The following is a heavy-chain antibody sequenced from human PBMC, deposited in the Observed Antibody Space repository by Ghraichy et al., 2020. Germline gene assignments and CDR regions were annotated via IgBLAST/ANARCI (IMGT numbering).Heavy chain of an antibody. CDR3: AKEARLLYDSSGYYDY. CDR2: ISGSGGST. CDR1: GFTFSSYA. V-gene: IGHV3-23*01. Sequence: GSLRLSCAASGFTFSSYAMSWVRQAPGKGLEWVSAISGSGGSTYYADSVKGRFTISRDNSKNTLYLQMNSLRAEDTAVYYCAKEARLLYDSSGYYDYWGQGTLVTVSS. D-gene: IGHD3-22*01. J-gene: IGHJ4*02.